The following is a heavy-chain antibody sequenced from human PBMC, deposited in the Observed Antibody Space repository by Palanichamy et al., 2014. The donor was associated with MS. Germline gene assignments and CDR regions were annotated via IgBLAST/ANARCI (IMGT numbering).Heavy chain of an antibody. D-gene: IGHD5-12*01. CDR2: MSYDGGNE. Sequence: QVQLMESGGGVVQPGRSLRLSCAASGFPFSVYAMHWVRQAPGKGLEWVAVMSYDGGNEHCADSVKGRFTISRDNSKNMLYLQMNSLRPEDTAVYYCARGMGGYDSSPFDYWGQGTLVTVSS. J-gene: IGHJ4*02. CDR1: GFPFSVYA. V-gene: IGHV3-30-3*01. CDR3: ARGMGGYDSSPFDY.